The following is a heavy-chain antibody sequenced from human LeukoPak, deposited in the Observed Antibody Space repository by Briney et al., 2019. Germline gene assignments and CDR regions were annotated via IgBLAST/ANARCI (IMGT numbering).Heavy chain of an antibody. CDR2: INHSGST. V-gene: IGHV4-34*01. Sequence: SETLSLTCAVYGGSFSGYYWSWIRQPPGKGLEWIGEINHSGSTNYNPSLKSRVTISVDTSKNQFSLKLRSVTAADTAVYYCARGRGYSGYFGYYYMDVWGKGTTVTISS. D-gene: IGHD5-12*01. J-gene: IGHJ6*03. CDR3: ARGRGYSGYFGYYYMDV. CDR1: GGSFSGYY.